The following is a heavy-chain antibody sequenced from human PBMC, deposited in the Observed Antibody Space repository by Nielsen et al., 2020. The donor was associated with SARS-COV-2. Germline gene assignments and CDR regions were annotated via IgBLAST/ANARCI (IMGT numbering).Heavy chain of an antibody. CDR1: GYTFTGHY. D-gene: IGHD6-6*01. CDR2: INPNSGAT. CDR3: ARGGSIPARPLDY. Sequence: ASVKVSCKASGYTFTGHYLHWVRQAPGQGLEWMGRINPNSGATIYAQKFQGRVTMTRDTSISTAYLEVTRLRSDDTAVYYCARGGSIPARPLDYWGLGTLVTVSS. J-gene: IGHJ4*02. V-gene: IGHV1-2*06.